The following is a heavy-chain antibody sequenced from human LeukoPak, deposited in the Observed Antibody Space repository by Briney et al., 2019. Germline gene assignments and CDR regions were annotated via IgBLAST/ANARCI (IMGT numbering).Heavy chain of an antibody. Sequence: GASVKVSCKASGYTFTGYYMHWVRQAPGQGLEWMGWINPNSAGTYYAQKFQGRVTMTRDTSISTAYMELSRLRSDDTAVYYCARVGGYFDWLLFDYWGQGTLVTVSS. J-gene: IGHJ4*02. V-gene: IGHV1-2*02. D-gene: IGHD3-9*01. CDR1: GYTFTGYY. CDR3: ARVGGYFDWLLFDY. CDR2: INPNSAGT.